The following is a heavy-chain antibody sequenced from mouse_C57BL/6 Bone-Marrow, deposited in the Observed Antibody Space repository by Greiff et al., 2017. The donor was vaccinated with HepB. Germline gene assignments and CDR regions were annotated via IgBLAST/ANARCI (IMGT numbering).Heavy chain of an antibody. CDR2: IDPSDSYT. V-gene: IGHV1-59*01. Sequence: VHLVESGAELVRPGTSVKLSCKASGYTFTSYWMHWVKQRPGQGLEWIGVIDPSDSYTNYNQKFKGKATLTVDTSSSTAYMQLSSLTSEDSAVYYCARSSYYGSSYPDFDVWGTGTTVTVSS. CDR1: GYTFTSYW. D-gene: IGHD1-1*01. J-gene: IGHJ1*03. CDR3: ARSSYYGSSYPDFDV.